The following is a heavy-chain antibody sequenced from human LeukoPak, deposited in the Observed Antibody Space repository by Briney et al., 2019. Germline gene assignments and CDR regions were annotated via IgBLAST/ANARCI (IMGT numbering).Heavy chain of an antibody. CDR1: GGSISSYY. D-gene: IGHD5-18*01. V-gene: IGHV4-59*08. CDR3: ARLRHSYGSDY. CDR2: IYYSGST. J-gene: IGHJ4*02. Sequence: SSETLSLTCTVSGGSISSYYWSWIRQPPGKGLEWIGYIYYSGSTNYNPSLKSRVTISVDTSKNQFSLKLSSVTAADTAVYYCARLRHSYGSDYWGQGTLVTVSS.